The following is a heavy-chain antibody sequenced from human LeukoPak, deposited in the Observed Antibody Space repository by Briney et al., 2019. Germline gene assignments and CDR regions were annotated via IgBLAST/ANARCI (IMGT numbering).Heavy chain of an antibody. Sequence: GGSLRLSCAASGFTFSSYAMHWVRQGPGKGLEYVSAISSNGGSTYYANSVKGRFTISRDNSKNTLYLQMGSLRAEDMAVYYCARGRRLDYYYYYYMDVWGKGTTVTVSS. CDR1: GFTFSSYA. CDR3: ARGRRLDYYYYYYMDV. J-gene: IGHJ6*03. V-gene: IGHV3-64*01. CDR2: ISSNGGST.